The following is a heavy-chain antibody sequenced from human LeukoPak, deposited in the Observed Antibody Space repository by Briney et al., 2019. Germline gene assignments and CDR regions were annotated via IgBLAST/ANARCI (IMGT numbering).Heavy chain of an antibody. CDR3: AQTIAAAGTDY. D-gene: IGHD6-13*01. CDR2: IYYSGST. V-gene: IGHV4-59*08. CDR1: GGSISSCY. J-gene: IGHJ4*02. Sequence: PSETLSLTCNVSGGSISSCYWSWIRQPPGKGLEWIGYIYYSGSTNYNPSLKSRVTISVDTSKNQFSLKLSSVTAADTAVYYCAQTIAAAGTDYWGQGTLVTVSS.